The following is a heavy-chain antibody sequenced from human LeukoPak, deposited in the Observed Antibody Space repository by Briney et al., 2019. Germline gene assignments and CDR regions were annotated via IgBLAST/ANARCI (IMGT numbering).Heavy chain of an antibody. D-gene: IGHD4-17*01. CDR2: IKQDGSEK. CDR1: GFTFSSYL. V-gene: IGHV3-7*01. Sequence: PGGSLSLSCGVWGFTFSSYLVRGVRPAPGKGLEGVGNIKQDGSEKYYVDSVKGRFTISRDNAKNSLYLQMNSLRAEDTAVYYCARVDGGDYFYYYYGMDVWGQGTTVTVSS. J-gene: IGHJ6*02. CDR3: ARVDGGDYFYYYYGMDV.